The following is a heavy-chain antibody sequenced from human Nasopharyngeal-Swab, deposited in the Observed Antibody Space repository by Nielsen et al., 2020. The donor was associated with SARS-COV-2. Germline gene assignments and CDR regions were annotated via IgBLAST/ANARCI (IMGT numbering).Heavy chain of an antibody. V-gene: IGHV3-53*04. J-gene: IGHJ6*02. D-gene: IGHD4-11*01. Sequence: LSLTFSASGFTVSSNYMSWVRPAPGKGLEWVSVIYSGGSTYYADSVKGRFTISRHNSKNTLYLQMNSLRAEDTAVYYCARDTYSNRQTGYYYGMDVWGQGTTVTVSS. CDR1: GFTVSSNY. CDR3: ARDTYSNRQTGYYYGMDV. CDR2: IYSGGST.